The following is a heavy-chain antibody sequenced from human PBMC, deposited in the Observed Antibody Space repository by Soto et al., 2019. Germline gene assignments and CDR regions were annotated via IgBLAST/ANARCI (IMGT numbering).Heavy chain of an antibody. J-gene: IGHJ4*02. CDR1: GFTFSSYS. V-gene: IGHV3-21*01. D-gene: IGHD1-26*01. Sequence: EVQLVESGGGLVKPGGSLRLSCAASGFTFSSYSMNWVRQAPGKGLEWVSSISSSSSYIYYADSVKGRFTISRDNAKNSLYLQTNSLRAEDTAVYYCARAYSGSYYSTHWGQGTLVTVSS. CDR3: ARAYSGSYYSTH. CDR2: ISSSSSYI.